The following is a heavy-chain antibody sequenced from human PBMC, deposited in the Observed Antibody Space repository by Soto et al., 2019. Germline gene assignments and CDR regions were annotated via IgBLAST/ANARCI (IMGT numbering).Heavy chain of an antibody. CDR1: GFTFSNAW. J-gene: IGHJ3*02. CDR2: IKSKTDGGTT. V-gene: IGHV3-15*01. Sequence: VGSLRLSCAASGFTFSNAWMSWVRQAPGKGLEWVGRIKSKTDGGTTDYAAPVKGRLTISRDDSKNTLYLQMNSLKTEDTAVYYCTKMLIEYYYDSSGYYSIEAFDIWGQGTMVTVSS. D-gene: IGHD3-22*01. CDR3: TKMLIEYYYDSSGYYSIEAFDI.